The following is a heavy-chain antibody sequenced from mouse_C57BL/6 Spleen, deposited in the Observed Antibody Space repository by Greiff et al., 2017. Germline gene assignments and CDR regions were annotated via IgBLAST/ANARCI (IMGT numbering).Heavy chain of an antibody. D-gene: IGHD1-1*01. Sequence: QVQLQQPGAELVKPGASVKLSCKASGYTFTSYWMQWVKQRPGQGLEWIGEIDPSDSYTNYNQKFKGKATLTVDTSSSTAYMQLSSLTSEYSAVYYSARECHTTVVKMDYWGQGTSVTVYS. CDR1: GYTFTSYW. CDR2: IDPSDSYT. J-gene: IGHJ4*01. CDR3: ARECHTTVVKMDY. V-gene: IGHV1-50*01.